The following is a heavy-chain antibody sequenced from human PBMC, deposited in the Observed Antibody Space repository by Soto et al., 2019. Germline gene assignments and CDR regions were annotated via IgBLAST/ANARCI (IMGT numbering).Heavy chain of an antibody. J-gene: IGHJ5*02. CDR3: ARHQGGLLGWFDP. V-gene: IGHV4-39*01. D-gene: IGHD3-10*01. CDR1: GGSISSSSYY. CDR2: IYYSGST. Sequence: SETLSLTCTVSGGSISSSSYYWGWIRQPPGKGLEWIGSIYYSGSTYYNPSLKSRVTISVDTSKNQFSLKLSSVTAADTAVYYCARHQGGLLGWFDPWGQGTLVTVSS.